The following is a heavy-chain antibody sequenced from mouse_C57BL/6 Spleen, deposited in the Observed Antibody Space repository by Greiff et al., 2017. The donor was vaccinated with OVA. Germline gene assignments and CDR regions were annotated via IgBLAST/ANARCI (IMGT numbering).Heavy chain of an antibody. Sequence: QVTLKVSGPGILQSSQTLSLTCSFSGFSLSTSGMGVSWIRQPSGKGLEWLAHIYWDDDKRYNPSLKSRLTISKDTSRNQVFLKITSMDTADTATYCCARRAGYYGSREGWYFDYWGQGTTLTVSS. J-gene: IGHJ2*01. CDR2: IYWDDDK. D-gene: IGHD1-1*01. V-gene: IGHV8-12*01. CDR3: ARRAGYYGSREGWYFDY. CDR1: GFSLSTSGMG.